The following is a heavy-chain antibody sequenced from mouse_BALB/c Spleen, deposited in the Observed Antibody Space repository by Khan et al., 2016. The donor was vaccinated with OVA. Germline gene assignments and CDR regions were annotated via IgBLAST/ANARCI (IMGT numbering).Heavy chain of an antibody. D-gene: IGHD2-14*01. V-gene: IGHV2-6-4*01. CDR3: ASAYYTYDGYYAMDY. Sequence: VQLQESGPGLVAPSQSLSITCTVSGFSLSRYNIHWVRQPPGKGLDWLGMIWGGGGTDYNSTLKSRLSISKDNSKSQIFLKMNSLQTDDTAMYYCASAYYTYDGYYAMDYWGQGTSVTVSS. J-gene: IGHJ4*01. CDR1: GFSLSRYN. CDR2: IWGGGGT.